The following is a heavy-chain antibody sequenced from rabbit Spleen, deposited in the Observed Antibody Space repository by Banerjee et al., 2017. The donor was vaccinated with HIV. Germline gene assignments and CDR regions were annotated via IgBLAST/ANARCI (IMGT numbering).Heavy chain of an antibody. CDR1: GFSFNSGYD. V-gene: IGHV1S40*01. D-gene: IGHD8-1*01. CDR2: IYAGSSGST. J-gene: IGHJ6*01. Sequence: QSLEESGGGLVKPGASLTLTCKASGFSFNSGYDMCWVRQAPGKGLEWIACIYAGSSGSTYSATWAKGRFTLSKTSSTTVTLQMTSLTVADTATYFCARDTGSSFSSYGMDLWGQGTLVTVS. CDR3: ARDTGSSFSSYGMDL.